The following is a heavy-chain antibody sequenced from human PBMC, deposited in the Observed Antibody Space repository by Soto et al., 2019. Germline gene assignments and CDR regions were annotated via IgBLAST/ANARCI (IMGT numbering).Heavy chain of an antibody. J-gene: IGHJ5*02. V-gene: IGHV4-4*02. CDR1: GGSISSSNW. D-gene: IGHD5-18*01. Sequence: QVQLQESGPGLVKPSGTLSLTCAVSGGSISSSNWWSWVRQPPGKGLEWIGEIYHSGSTNYNPSLMSRVTIAVDKSKNQFSLELSSGTAADPAVYYCARIQLWFQWCDPWGQGTLVTVSS. CDR2: IYHSGST. CDR3: ARIQLWFQWCDP.